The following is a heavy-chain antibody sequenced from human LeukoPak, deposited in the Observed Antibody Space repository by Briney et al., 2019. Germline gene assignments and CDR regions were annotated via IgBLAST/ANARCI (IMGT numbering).Heavy chain of an antibody. CDR3: ARGDYGDRRDWFDP. J-gene: IGHJ5*02. Sequence: SGTLSLTCAVSGGSISSSNWWSWVRQPPGKGLEWIGEIYHSGSTNYNPSLKSRVTISVDKSKNQFSLKLSSVTAADTAVYYRARGDYGDRRDWFDPWGQGTLVTVSS. D-gene: IGHD4-17*01. CDR2: IYHSGST. CDR1: GGSISSSNW. V-gene: IGHV4-4*02.